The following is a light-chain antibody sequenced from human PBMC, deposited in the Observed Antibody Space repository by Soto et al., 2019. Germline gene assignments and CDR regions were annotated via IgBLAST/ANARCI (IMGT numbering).Light chain of an antibody. J-gene: IGKJ4*01. CDR1: QSLTSN. CDR3: QQYNHWPRMLS. CDR2: DTS. Sequence: EIILTQSPATLYVSPGERATLSCRASQSLTSNLAWYQQRPGQAPRLLIYDTSTTATAIPARFSGSGSGTEFTLTIASLQSEDFAVYYCQQYNHWPRMLSFGGGTRV. V-gene: IGKV3-15*01.